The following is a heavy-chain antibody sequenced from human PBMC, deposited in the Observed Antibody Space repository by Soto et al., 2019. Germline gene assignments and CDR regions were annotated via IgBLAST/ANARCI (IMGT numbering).Heavy chain of an antibody. V-gene: IGHV4-34*01. CDR1: GGSFIGYC. J-gene: IGHJ3*02. CDR2: INHSGST. Sequence: SETLSLTCAVYGGSFIGYCWSWIRQPPGKGLEWIGEINHSGSTNYNPSLKSRVTISVDTSKNQFSLKLSSVTAADTAVYYCARVPITIFGVVRPNDAFEIWGQGTMVTVSS. D-gene: IGHD3-3*01. CDR3: ARVPITIFGVVRPNDAFEI.